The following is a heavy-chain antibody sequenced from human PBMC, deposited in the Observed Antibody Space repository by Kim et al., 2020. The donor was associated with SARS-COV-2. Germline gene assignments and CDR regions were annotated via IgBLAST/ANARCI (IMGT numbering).Heavy chain of an antibody. CDR1: GYTFTSYA. J-gene: IGHJ6*02. Sequence: ASVKVSCKASGYTFTSYAMHWVRQAPGQRLEWMGWINAGNGNTKYSQKFQGRVTITRDTSASTAYMELSSLRSEDTAVYYCARSDGITGTTDYYGMDVWGQGTTVTVSS. CDR3: ARSDGITGTTDYYGMDV. V-gene: IGHV1-3*01. CDR2: INAGNGNT. D-gene: IGHD1-20*01.